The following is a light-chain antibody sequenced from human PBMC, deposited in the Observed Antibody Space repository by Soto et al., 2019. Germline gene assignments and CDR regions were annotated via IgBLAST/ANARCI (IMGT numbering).Light chain of an antibody. J-gene: IGLJ3*02. CDR3: ASWDDNLNGGV. CDR1: SSNIGTYT. CDR2: TDY. Sequence: QLVLTQPPSASGTPGQRVTISCSGTSSNIGTYTVNWYQQLPGTAPKLLIYTDYQRPSGVPDRFSGSKSGTSASLAINGLHSEAEADYYCASWDDNLNGGVFGGGTKLTVL. V-gene: IGLV1-44*01.